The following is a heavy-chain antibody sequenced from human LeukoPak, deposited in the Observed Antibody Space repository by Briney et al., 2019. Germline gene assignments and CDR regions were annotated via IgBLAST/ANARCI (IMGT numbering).Heavy chain of an antibody. Sequence: GGSLRLSCAASGFDFRIYWMHWVRQVPGKGLVWVSRINSDGSGTYADSVKGRFTISRDNANNMLYLQMNSLRADDTAVYYCTRDAQTCHSSGCWKPSDFWGQGALVTVSS. D-gene: IGHD3-22*01. J-gene: IGHJ4*02. CDR3: TRDAQTCHSSGCWKPSDF. CDR2: INSDGSGT. V-gene: IGHV3-74*01. CDR1: GFDFRIYW.